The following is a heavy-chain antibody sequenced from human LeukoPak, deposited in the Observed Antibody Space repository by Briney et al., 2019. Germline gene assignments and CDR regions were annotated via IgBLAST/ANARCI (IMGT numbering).Heavy chain of an antibody. Sequence: SETLSLTCTVSGGSIISGSYYWSWLRQPAGKGLEWTGRIYTSGSTNYNPSLKSRVTISVDTSKNQFSLKLSSVTAADTAVYYCAREAHYYDNSGYWDAFDIWGQGTLVTVSS. D-gene: IGHD3-22*01. CDR3: AREAHYYDNSGYWDAFDI. V-gene: IGHV4-61*02. CDR2: IYTSGST. CDR1: GGSIISGSYY. J-gene: IGHJ3*02.